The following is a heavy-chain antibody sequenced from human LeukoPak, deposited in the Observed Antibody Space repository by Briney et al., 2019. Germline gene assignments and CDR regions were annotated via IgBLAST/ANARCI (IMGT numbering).Heavy chain of an antibody. Sequence: PSQTLSLTCTVSGGSISSGGHYWSWIRQHPGKGLEWIGYIYYSGSTSYNPSLNSRVTISVDTSKNQFSLNLTSVTAADTAVYYCARDLDGSWTLDDYWGQGTLVTVSS. CDR2: IYYSGST. V-gene: IGHV4-31*03. CDR1: GGSISSGGHY. J-gene: IGHJ4*02. CDR3: ARDLDGSWTLDDY. D-gene: IGHD1-26*01.